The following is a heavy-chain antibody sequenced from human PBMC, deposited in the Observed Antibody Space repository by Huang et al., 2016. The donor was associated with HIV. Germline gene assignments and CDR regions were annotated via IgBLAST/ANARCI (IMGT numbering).Heavy chain of an antibody. Sequence: EVQLVESGGGLAQPGGSLRLSCVASGYPFSTYSMNWVRQAPGKGLEWVSYISKTSGATSYAESVKGRFTVSRDNVKNSLYLQMNRLRVEDTAMYCCVRDSSSGLQLRYWGQGALVIVS. CDR2: ISKTSGAT. CDR1: GYPFSTYS. D-gene: IGHD3-22*01. CDR3: VRDSSSGLQLRY. J-gene: IGHJ4*02. V-gene: IGHV3-48*01.